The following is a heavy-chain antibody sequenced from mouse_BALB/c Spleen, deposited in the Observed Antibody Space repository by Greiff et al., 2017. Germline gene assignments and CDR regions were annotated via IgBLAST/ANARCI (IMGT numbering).Heavy chain of an antibody. J-gene: IGHJ4*01. V-gene: IGHV5-17*02. CDR1: GFTFSSFG. CDR2: ISSGSSTI. Sequence: EVQGVESGGGLVQPGGSRKLSCAASGFTFSSFGMHWVRQAPEKGLEWVAYISSGSSTIYYADTVKGRFTISRDNPKNTLFLQMTSLRSEDTAMYYCAGGWLLRGYAMDYWGQGTSVTVSS. D-gene: IGHD2-3*01. CDR3: AGGWLLRGYAMDY.